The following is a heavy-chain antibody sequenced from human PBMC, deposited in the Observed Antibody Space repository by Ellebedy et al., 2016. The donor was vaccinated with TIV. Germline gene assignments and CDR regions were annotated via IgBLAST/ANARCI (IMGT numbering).Heavy chain of an antibody. CDR1: GFTFRSHG. J-gene: IGHJ4*02. CDR3: ARGGSSGSSDY. CDR2: ISSDGSNK. Sequence: GGSLRLXXVASGFTFRSHGIYWVRQAPGKGLEWLAVISSDGSNKYYADSVKGRFTISRDNSKNTLYLQMNSLRTDDMAVYYCARGGSSGSSDYWGQGTLVTVSS. V-gene: IGHV3-30*03. D-gene: IGHD3-10*01.